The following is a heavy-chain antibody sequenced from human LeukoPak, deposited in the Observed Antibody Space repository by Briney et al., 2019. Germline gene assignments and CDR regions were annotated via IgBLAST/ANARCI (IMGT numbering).Heavy chain of an antibody. CDR3: ARDGFDSSGYSPS. Sequence: GGSLRLSCAASGFTFSSYAMHWVRQAPGKGLEWVAVISYDGSNKYYADSVKGRFTISRDNSKNTLYLQMNSLRAEDTAVYYCARDGFDSSGYSPSWGQGTLVTVSS. D-gene: IGHD3-22*01. CDR2: ISYDGSNK. J-gene: IGHJ4*02. V-gene: IGHV3-30*04. CDR1: GFTFSSYA.